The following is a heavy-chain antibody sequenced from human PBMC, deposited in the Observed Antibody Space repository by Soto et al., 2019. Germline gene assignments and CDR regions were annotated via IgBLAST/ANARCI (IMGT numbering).Heavy chain of an antibody. CDR3: AIQFQVRGVIVTRNWFDP. D-gene: IGHD3-10*01. CDR2: IYYSGST. J-gene: IGHJ5*02. Sequence: QLQLQESGPGLVKPSETLSLTCTVSGGSISSSSYYWGWIRQPPGKGLEWIGSIYYSGSTYYNPSLKSRVTISVDTSKNQFSLKLSSVTAADTAVYYCAIQFQVRGVIVTRNWFDPWGQGTLVTVSS. V-gene: IGHV4-39*01. CDR1: GGSISSSSYY.